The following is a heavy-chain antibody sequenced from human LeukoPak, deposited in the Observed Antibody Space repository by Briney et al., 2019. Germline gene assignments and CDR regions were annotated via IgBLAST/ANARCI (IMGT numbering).Heavy chain of an antibody. CDR1: GFTFSSYG. Sequence: GGSLRLSCAASGFTFSSYGMHWVRQAPGKGLEWVAVISYDGSNKYYADSVKGRFTISRDNSKNTLYLQMNSLRAEDTAVYFCARERQDTIVHSGAFDIWGQGTIVTVSS. CDR2: ISYDGSNK. D-gene: IGHD3-10*01. V-gene: IGHV3-30*03. CDR3: ARERQDTIVHSGAFDI. J-gene: IGHJ3*02.